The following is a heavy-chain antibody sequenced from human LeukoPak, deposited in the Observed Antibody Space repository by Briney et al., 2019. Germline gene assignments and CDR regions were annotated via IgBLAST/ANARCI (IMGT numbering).Heavy chain of an antibody. D-gene: IGHD1-26*01. CDR2: IIPIFGTA. J-gene: IGHJ6*03. CDR1: GGTFSSYA. CDR3: ARSGQSNYYYYYYMDV. Sequence: SVKVSCKASGGTFSSYAISWVRQAPGQGLEWMGGIIPIFGTANYAQKFQGRVTITTDESTSTAYMELSSLRSEDTAVYYCARSGQSNYYYYYYMDVWGKGTTVTVSS. V-gene: IGHV1-69*05.